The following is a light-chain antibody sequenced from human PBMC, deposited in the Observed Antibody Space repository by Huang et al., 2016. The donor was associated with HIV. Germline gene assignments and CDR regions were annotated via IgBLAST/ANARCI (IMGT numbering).Light chain of an antibody. CDR1: LSVSTN. J-gene: IGKJ4*01. V-gene: IGKV3-15*01. CDR3: QQYDNWPLT. CDR2: GAS. Sequence: ERVMTQSPATVSLSPGERATLSCRASLSVSTNLAWYQQRPGQAPRLLIYGASTRATGIPARFSGGVSGAEFTLTISSLQSEDFAVYYCQQYDNWPLTFGGGTKVQIK.